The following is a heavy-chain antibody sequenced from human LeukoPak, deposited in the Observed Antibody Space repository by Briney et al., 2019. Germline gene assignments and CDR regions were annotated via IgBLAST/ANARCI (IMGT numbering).Heavy chain of an antibody. J-gene: IGHJ4*02. CDR2: ISHSGRST. Sequence: GGSLRLSCAASGFIFSDFDMSWVRQAPWKGLEWVSAISHSGRSTYYADSVKGRFTISRDNSKNTLYLEMNSLRADDTAVYYCAKAVAVALDYWGQGTLVTVSS. CDR3: AKAVAVALDY. D-gene: IGHD6-19*01. CDR1: GFIFSDFD. V-gene: IGHV3-23*01.